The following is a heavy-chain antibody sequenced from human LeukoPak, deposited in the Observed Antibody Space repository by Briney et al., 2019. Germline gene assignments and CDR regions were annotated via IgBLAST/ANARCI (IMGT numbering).Heavy chain of an antibody. CDR3: ARPPTQYNWNYAVNWFDP. J-gene: IGHJ5*02. Sequence: GASVKVSCKASGYTFTGYYMHWVRQAPGQGLEWMGWINPNSGGTNYAQKFQGRVTMTRDTSISTAYMELSRLRSGDTAVYYCARPPTQYNWNYAVNWFDPWGQGTLVTVSS. CDR1: GYTFTGYY. V-gene: IGHV1-2*02. CDR2: INPNSGGT. D-gene: IGHD1-7*01.